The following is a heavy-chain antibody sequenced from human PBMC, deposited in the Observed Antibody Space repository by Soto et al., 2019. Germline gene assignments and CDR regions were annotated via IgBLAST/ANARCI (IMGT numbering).Heavy chain of an antibody. J-gene: IGHJ4*02. CDR3: ASPGAMAGAGAGDY. CDR2: VIPILGAS. Sequence: QVQWEQSGAEVKEPGSSVKVSCKASGDIFGNYAITWVRQAPGQGLEWMGGVIPILGASNYAQKFRGRVTITADESTRTAYMSFSTLRFEDTAVYYCASPGAMAGAGAGDYWGQGTLVTVSS. D-gene: IGHD6-19*01. V-gene: IGHV1-69*01. CDR1: GDIFGNYA.